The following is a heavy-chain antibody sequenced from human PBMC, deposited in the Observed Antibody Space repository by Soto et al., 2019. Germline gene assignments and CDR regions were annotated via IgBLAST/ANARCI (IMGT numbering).Heavy chain of an antibody. CDR1: GFTFSSYS. D-gene: IGHD3-3*01. CDR2: ISSSSSTI. J-gene: IGHJ6*02. CDR3: ARGLLSIFGVVPGTNGMDV. V-gene: IGHV3-48*02. Sequence: PGGSLRLSCAASGFTFSSYSMNWVRQAPGKGLEWVSYISSSSSTIYYADSVKGRFTISRDNAKNSLYLQMNSLRDEDTAVYYCARGLLSIFGVVPGTNGMDVWGQGTTVTVSS.